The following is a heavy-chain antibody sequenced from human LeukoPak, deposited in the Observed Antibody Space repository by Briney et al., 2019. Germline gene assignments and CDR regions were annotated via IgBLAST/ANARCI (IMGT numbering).Heavy chain of an antibody. D-gene: IGHD2-2*02. CDR1: GFNFSSYA. V-gene: IGHV3-30-3*01. J-gene: IGHJ4*02. CDR3: ASTLGYCSSTSCYTLDY. Sequence: PGGSLRLSCAGSGFNFSSYAMHWVRQAPGKGLEGVAGISYDGSNKYYADSVKGRFTISRDNSKNTLYLQMNSLRAEDTAVYYCASTLGYCSSTSCYTLDYWGQGTLVTVSS. CDR2: ISYDGSNK.